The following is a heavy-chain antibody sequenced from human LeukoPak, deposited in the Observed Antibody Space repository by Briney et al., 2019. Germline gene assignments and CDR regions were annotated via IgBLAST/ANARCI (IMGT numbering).Heavy chain of an antibody. CDR3: AAAYIGGAMVTNAFDI. Sequence: SVKVSCKASGFSFTNSAVQWVRQARGKGLEWIGWIIVGSGNTIYVQKFQERVTITRDMSTSTAYMELSSLRSEDTAVYYCAAAYIGGAMVTNAFDIWGQGTMVTVSS. CDR2: IIVGSGNT. V-gene: IGHV1-58*01. CDR1: GFSFTNSA. J-gene: IGHJ3*02. D-gene: IGHD5-18*01.